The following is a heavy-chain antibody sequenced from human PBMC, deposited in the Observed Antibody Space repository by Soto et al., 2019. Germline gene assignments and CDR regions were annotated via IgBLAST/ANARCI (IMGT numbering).Heavy chain of an antibody. CDR3: ARSPSEYGSGRDIFDY. Sequence: GASVKVSCKASGYTFTSYAMHWVRQAPGQRLEWMGWINAGNGNTKYSQKFQGRVTITRDTSASTAYMELSSLRSEDTAVYYCARSPSEYGSGRDIFDYWGQGTLVTSPQ. CDR1: GYTFTSYA. V-gene: IGHV1-3*01. J-gene: IGHJ4*02. D-gene: IGHD3-10*01. CDR2: INAGNGNT.